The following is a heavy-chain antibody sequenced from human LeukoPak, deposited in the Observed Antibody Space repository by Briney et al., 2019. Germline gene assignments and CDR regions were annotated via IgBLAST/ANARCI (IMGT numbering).Heavy chain of an antibody. V-gene: IGHV4-61*02. CDR2: MYTSGST. J-gene: IGHJ4*02. D-gene: IGHD4-17*01. CDR1: GGSINSGAYY. Sequence: PSQTLSLTCTVSGGSINSGAYYWSWIRQPAGKGLEWIGRMYTSGSTNYNPSLKSRVTISRDTSKNQFSLKLSSVTAADTAVYYCARGVRDYGDYYFDYWGQGTLVTVSS. CDR3: ARGVRDYGDYYFDY.